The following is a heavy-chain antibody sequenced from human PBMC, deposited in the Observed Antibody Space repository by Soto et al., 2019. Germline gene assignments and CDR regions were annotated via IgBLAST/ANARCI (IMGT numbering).Heavy chain of an antibody. V-gene: IGHV3-23*01. CDR2: ISGSGGST. CDR3: AKEGLTYYDYIWGSYRGRHFDY. J-gene: IGHJ4*02. CDR1: GFTFSSYA. D-gene: IGHD3-16*02. Sequence: PGGSLRLSCAASGFTFSSYAMSWVRQAPGKGLEWVSAISGSGGSTYYADSVKGRFTISRDNSKNTLYLQMNSLRAEDTAVYYCAKEGLTYYDYIWGSYRGRHFDYWGQGTLVTVSS.